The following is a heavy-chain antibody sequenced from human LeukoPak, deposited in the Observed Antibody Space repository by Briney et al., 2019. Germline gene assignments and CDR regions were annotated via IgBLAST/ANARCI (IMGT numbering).Heavy chain of an antibody. CDR2: IIPILGIA. J-gene: IGHJ5*02. V-gene: IGHV1-69*04. Sequence: SVKVSCKASGGTFSSYTISWVRQAPGQGLEWMGRIIPILGIANYAQKFQGRVTITADKSTSAAYMELSSLRSEDTAVYYCARERANLQNWFDPWGQGTLVTVSS. CDR1: GGTFSSYT. CDR3: ARERANLQNWFDP.